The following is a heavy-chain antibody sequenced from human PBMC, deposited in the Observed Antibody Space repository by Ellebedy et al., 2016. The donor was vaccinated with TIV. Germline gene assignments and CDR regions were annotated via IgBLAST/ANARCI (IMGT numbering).Heavy chain of an antibody. V-gene: IGHV4-34*01. CDR3: ARPTHDTRGHYYWYFDF. Sequence: MPSETLSLTCAVYGGSFSDYQWTWIRQPPGKGLEWIGEINNGGSAKYNPSLKRRVTMSVDTSKNQFSLKLSSVTAADTAVYYCARPTHDTRGHYYWYFDFWGRGTLVAVSS. CDR2: INNGGSA. CDR1: GGSFSDYQ. J-gene: IGHJ2*01. D-gene: IGHD3-22*01.